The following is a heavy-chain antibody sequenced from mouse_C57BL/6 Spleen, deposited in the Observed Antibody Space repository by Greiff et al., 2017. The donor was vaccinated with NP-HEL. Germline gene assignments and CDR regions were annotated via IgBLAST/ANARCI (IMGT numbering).Heavy chain of an antibody. Sequence: EVQLQQSGTVLARPGASVKMSCKTSGYTFTSYWMHWVKQRPGQGLEWIGAIYPGNSDTSYNQKFKGKAKLTAVTSASTAYMELSSLTNEDSAVYYCTRGVYYDYPNWYFDVWGTGTTVTVSS. CDR1: GYTFTSYW. V-gene: IGHV1-5*01. CDR3: TRGVYYDYPNWYFDV. D-gene: IGHD2-4*01. J-gene: IGHJ1*03. CDR2: IYPGNSDT.